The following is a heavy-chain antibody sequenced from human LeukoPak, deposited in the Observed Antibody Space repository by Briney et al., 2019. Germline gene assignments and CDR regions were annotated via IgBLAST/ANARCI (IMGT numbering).Heavy chain of an antibody. CDR3: AGGGPRGDTAMVLTY. Sequence: ASVKVSCKASGYTFTSYYMHWVRQAPGQGLEWMGIINPSGGSTSYAQKFQGRVTMTRDTSTSTVYMELSSLRSEDTAVYYCAGGGPRGDTAMVLTYWGQGTLVTVSS. CDR2: INPSGGST. CDR1: GYTFTSYY. D-gene: IGHD5-18*01. V-gene: IGHV1-46*01. J-gene: IGHJ4*02.